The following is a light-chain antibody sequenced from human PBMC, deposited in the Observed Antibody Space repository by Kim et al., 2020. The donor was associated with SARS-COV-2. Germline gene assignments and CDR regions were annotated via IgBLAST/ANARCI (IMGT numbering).Light chain of an antibody. J-gene: IGLJ1*01. CDR2: SNN. Sequence: QSVLTQPPSASGTPGQRVTISCSGSSSNIGSNTVNWYQQLPGTAPKLLIYSNNQRPSGVPDRFSGSKSGTSASLAISGLQSEDEADYYCAAWDDSLNAPLYVFGTGTKVTVL. V-gene: IGLV1-44*01. CDR3: AAWDDSLNAPLYV. CDR1: SSNIGSNT.